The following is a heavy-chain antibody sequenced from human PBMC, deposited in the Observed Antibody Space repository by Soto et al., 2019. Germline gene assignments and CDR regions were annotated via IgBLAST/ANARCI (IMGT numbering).Heavy chain of an antibody. Sequence: ETLRLSCAASGFKFSNYAMSWVRQAPGKGLEWVSLISATGGGTYYADSVKGRFTISRDNSHNTLYLQVHSLTAEDTAVYYCAKDRRAGGNSAFYFDFWGQGAQVTVSS. CDR2: ISATGGGT. D-gene: IGHD3-16*01. J-gene: IGHJ4*02. V-gene: IGHV3-23*01. CDR3: AKDRRAGGNSAFYFDF. CDR1: GFKFSNYA.